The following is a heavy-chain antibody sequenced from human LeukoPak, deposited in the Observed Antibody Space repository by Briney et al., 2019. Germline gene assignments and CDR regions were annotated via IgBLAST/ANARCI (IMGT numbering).Heavy chain of an antibody. Sequence: GASVKVSCKASGGTFNSYAISWVRQAPGQGLEWMGGIIPSTGNPTYAQGFTGRFVFSLDTSVSTTYLQISSLKAEDTAVYFCARAFQSLGGLSLPDYWGQGTLVTVSS. J-gene: IGHJ4*02. CDR3: ARAFQSLGGLSLPDY. V-gene: IGHV7-4-1*02. CDR1: GGTFNSYA. D-gene: IGHD3-16*02. CDR2: IIPSTGNP.